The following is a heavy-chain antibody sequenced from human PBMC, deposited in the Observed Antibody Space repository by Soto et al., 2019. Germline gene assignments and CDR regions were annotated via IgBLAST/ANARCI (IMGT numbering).Heavy chain of an antibody. CDR3: AKDRGRKYYYDSSGYYPFDY. V-gene: IGHV3-23*01. J-gene: IGHJ4*02. D-gene: IGHD3-22*01. CDR2: ISGSGGST. Sequence: PGGSLRLSCAASGFTFSSYAMSWVRQAPGKGLEWVSAISGSGGSTYYADSVKGRFTISRDNSKNTLYLQMNSLRAEDTAVYYCAKDRGRKYYYDSSGYYPFDYWGQGTLVTVSS. CDR1: GFTFSSYA.